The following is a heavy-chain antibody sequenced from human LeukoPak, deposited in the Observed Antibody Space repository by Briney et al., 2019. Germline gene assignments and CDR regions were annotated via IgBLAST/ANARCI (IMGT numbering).Heavy chain of an antibody. J-gene: IGHJ3*02. CDR1: GFTFSSYA. CDR2: ISGSGGSA. D-gene: IGHD3-10*01. CDR3: ATSLFTSAAGSGRASDI. Sequence: PGGSLRLSCAASGFTFSSYAMIWVRQAPGKGLEWVSVISGSGGSAYYADSVKGRFTISRDNSKNTLYLEMNSLRAEDTAVYYCATSLFTSAAGSGRASDIWGQGTMVTVSS. V-gene: IGHV3-23*01.